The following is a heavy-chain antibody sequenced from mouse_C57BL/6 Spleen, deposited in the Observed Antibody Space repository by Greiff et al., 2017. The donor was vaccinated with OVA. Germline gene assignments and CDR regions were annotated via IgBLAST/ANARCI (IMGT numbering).Heavy chain of an antibody. V-gene: IGHV1-26*01. Sequence: EVQLQQSGPELVKPGASVKISCKASGYTFTDYYMNWVKQSHGKSLEWIGDINPYDGGTRYNQKFKGKATLTVDKSSSTAYMELRSLTSEDSAVYYCARGWLRDYFDYWGQGTTLTVSS. CDR2: INPYDGGT. J-gene: IGHJ2*01. CDR1: GYTFTDYY. D-gene: IGHD2-2*01. CDR3: ARGWLRDYFDY.